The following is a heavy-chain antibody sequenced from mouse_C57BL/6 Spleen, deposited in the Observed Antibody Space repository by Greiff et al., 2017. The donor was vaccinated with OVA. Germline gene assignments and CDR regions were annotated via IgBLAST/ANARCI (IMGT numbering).Heavy chain of an antibody. J-gene: IGHJ4*01. CDR2: INPYNGGT. CDR1: GYTFTDYY. CDR3: ARRGYSNYFYYAMDY. D-gene: IGHD2-5*01. Sequence: VQLKESGPVLVKPGASVKMSCKASGYTFTDYYMNWVKQSHGKSLEWIGVINPYNGGTSYNQKFKGKATLTVDKSSSTAYMELNSLTSEDSAVYYCARRGYSNYFYYAMDYWGQGTSVTVSS. V-gene: IGHV1-19*01.